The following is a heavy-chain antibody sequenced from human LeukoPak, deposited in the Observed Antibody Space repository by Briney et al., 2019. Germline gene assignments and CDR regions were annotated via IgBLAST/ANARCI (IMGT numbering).Heavy chain of an antibody. CDR2: IKQDGSEK. V-gene: IGHV3-7*01. CDR1: GFTFSSYW. Sequence: GGSLRLSCAASGFTFSSYWMSWVRQAPGKGLEWVANIKQDGSEKYYVDPVKGRFTISRDNAKNSHYLQMNSLRAEDTAVYYCARQWSGLVYYMDVWGKGTTVTVSS. J-gene: IGHJ6*03. CDR3: ARQWSGLVYYMDV. D-gene: IGHD3-10*01.